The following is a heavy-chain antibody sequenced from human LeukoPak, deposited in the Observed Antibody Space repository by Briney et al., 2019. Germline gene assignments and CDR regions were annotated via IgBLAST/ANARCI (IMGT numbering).Heavy chain of an antibody. Sequence: PGGSLRLSCAASGFTFSTYSMNWVRQAPGKGLEWVSYISRSSSTIYYADSVKGRFTISRDNAKNSLDLQMNSLRAEDTAVYYCARDPYSCSAFDYWGQGTLVTVSS. D-gene: IGHD6-6*01. CDR1: GFTFSTYS. CDR2: ISRSSSTI. J-gene: IGHJ4*02. V-gene: IGHV3-48*01. CDR3: ARDPYSCSAFDY.